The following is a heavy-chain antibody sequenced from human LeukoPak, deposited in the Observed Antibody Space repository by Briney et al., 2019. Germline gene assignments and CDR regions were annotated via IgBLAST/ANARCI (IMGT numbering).Heavy chain of an antibody. Sequence: GESLKISCKGSGYSFTSYWIGWVRQMPGKGLEWMGIIYPGDSDTRYSPSFQGQVTISADKSISTAYLQWSSLKASDTAMYYCARDHGYGGNWYYYYMDVWGKGTTVTVSS. CDR1: GYSFTSYW. V-gene: IGHV5-51*01. CDR3: ARDHGYGGNWYYYYMDV. CDR2: IYPGDSDT. J-gene: IGHJ6*03. D-gene: IGHD4-23*01.